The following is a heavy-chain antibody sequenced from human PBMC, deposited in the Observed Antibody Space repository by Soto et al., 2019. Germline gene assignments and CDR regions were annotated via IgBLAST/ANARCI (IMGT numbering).Heavy chain of an antibody. CDR1: GYTFTSYY. D-gene: IGHD3-9*01. CDR3: ARDEILRYFDWFGSKFDY. J-gene: IGHJ4*02. V-gene: IGHV1-46*01. CDR2: INPSGGST. Sequence: ASVKVSCKASGYTFTSYYMHWVRQAPGQGLEWMGIINPSGGSTSYAQKFQGRVTMTRDTSTSTVYMELSSLRSEDTAVYYCARDEILRYFDWFGSKFDYWGQGPLVTVSS.